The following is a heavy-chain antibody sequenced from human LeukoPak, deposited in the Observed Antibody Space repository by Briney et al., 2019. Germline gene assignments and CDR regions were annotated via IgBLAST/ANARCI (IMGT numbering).Heavy chain of an antibody. CDR2: MHYGGFT. D-gene: IGHD3-22*01. CDR3: ARYDYDSGHPGSWFDP. CDR1: GGSMSSSY. V-gene: IGHV4-59*08. J-gene: IGHJ5*02. Sequence: SETLSLTCTVSGGSMSSSYWSWIRQPPGKGLEWVAYMHYGGFTNHNPSLKSRVTISVDTSRKQFSLRLSSVTAADTAVYYCARYDYDSGHPGSWFDPWGQGTLVTVSS.